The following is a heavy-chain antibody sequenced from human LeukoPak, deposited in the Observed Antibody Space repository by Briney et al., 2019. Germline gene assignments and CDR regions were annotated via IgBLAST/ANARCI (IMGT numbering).Heavy chain of an antibody. J-gene: IGHJ4*02. CDR1: GFTLSSYS. D-gene: IGHD6-19*01. CDR3: ARESAVAGYFDY. V-gene: IGHV3-21*01. CDR2: ISSSSSYI. Sequence: PGGSLRLSCAASGFTLSSYSMNWVRQAPGKGLEWVSSISSSSSYIYYADSVKGRFTISRDNAKNSLYLQMNSLRAEDTAVYYCARESAVAGYFDYWGQGTLVTVSS.